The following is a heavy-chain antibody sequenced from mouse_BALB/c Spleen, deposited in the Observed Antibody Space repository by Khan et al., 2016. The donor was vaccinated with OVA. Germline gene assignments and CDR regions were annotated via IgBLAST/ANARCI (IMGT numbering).Heavy chain of an antibody. Sequence: VQLQQSGTVLARPGASVKMSCKASGYSFTSYLIYWVKQRPGQGLEWIGGIYPGNSDTSYNQKFKDKANLTVGTSASTAYMELSSLTNEDSAVYYCTRGGYSSFAHWGQGTLVTVSA. CDR3: TRGGYSSFAH. D-gene: IGHD1-3*01. J-gene: IGHJ3*01. V-gene: IGHV1-5*01. CDR2: IYPGNSDT. CDR1: GYSFTSYL.